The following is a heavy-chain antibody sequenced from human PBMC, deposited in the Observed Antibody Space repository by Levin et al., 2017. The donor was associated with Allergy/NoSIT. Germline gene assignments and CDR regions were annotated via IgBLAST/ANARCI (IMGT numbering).Heavy chain of an antibody. CDR2: TSYDGSNK. J-gene: IGHJ4*02. CDR1: GFSFSDYP. Sequence: SCAASGFSFSDYPMTWVRQGQGKGLEWVAATSYDGSNKNYADSVKGRFTISRDNSKNTLYLQMNSLRAEDTAVYYCARAVSGSFFDYWGQGTLVTVSS. D-gene: IGHD3-10*01. CDR3: ARAVSGSFFDY. V-gene: IGHV3-30-3*01.